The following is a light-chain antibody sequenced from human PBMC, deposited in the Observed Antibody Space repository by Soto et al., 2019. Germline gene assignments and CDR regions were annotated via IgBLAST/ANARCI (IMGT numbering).Light chain of an antibody. CDR2: DAS. CDR1: QSVSSY. Sequence: EIVLTQSPATLSLSPGERATLSCRASQSVSSYLDWYQQKSGQAPRLLIYDASTRATGIPARFSGSASGTDFTLTISSLEPEDFAVYYCQQRSNWPLTFGVGTQVEIK. J-gene: IGKJ4*01. CDR3: QQRSNWPLT. V-gene: IGKV3-11*01.